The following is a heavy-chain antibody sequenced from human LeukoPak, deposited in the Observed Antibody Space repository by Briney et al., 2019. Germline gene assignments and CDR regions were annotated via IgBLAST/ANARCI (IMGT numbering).Heavy chain of an antibody. CDR2: ISAYNGNT. Sequence: GASVKVSCKASGYTFTTYGISWVRLAPGQGLEWMGWISAYNGNTNYAQQFQGRVTMTTDTSMSTVYMELRSLRSDDTAVYYCARDLIAVRPGWFDPWGQGSLVTVSS. CDR1: GYTFTTYG. J-gene: IGHJ5*02. CDR3: ARDLIAVRPGWFDP. D-gene: IGHD6-6*01. V-gene: IGHV1-18*01.